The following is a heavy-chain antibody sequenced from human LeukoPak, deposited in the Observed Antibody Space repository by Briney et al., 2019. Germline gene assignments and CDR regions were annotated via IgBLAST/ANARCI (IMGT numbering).Heavy chain of an antibody. J-gene: IGHJ5*02. Sequence: GASVKVSCKASGYTFTSYYMHWVRQAPGQGLEWMGIINPSGGSTSYAQKFQGRVTMTRDTSTGTVYMELSSLRSEDTAVYYCARDGIGGSSSAWFDPWGQGTLVTVSS. CDR1: GYTFTSYY. D-gene: IGHD6-6*01. V-gene: IGHV1-46*01. CDR3: ARDGIGGSSSAWFDP. CDR2: INPSGGST.